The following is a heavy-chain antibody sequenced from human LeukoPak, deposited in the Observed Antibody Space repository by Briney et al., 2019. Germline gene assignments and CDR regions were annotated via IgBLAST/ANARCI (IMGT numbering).Heavy chain of an antibody. D-gene: IGHD1-26*01. V-gene: IGHV3-73*01. Sequence: PGGALRLSCAASGFXFSGPAIHWVRQSSGEGPEWVGEIDKKEKGYATATAYAASVKGRFTISRDDSINTAYLQMKSLKTEDTALYYCTRDSGTYNWFDPWGQGTLVTVSS. CDR2: IDKKEKGYATAT. CDR1: GFXFSGPA. J-gene: IGHJ5*02. CDR3: TRDSGTYNWFDP.